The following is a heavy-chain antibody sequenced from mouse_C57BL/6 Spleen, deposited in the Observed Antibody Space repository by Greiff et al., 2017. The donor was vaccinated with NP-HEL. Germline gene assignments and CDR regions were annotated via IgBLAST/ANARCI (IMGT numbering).Heavy chain of an antibody. D-gene: IGHD1-1*01. Sequence: EVQVVESGPELVKPGDSVKISCKASGYSFTGYFMNWVMQSHGKSLEWIGRINPYNGDTFYNQKFKGKATLTVDKSSSTAHMELRSLTSEDSAVYYCAKRLPHGSSYGWYFDVWGTGTTVTVSS. CDR1: GYSFTGYF. J-gene: IGHJ1*03. CDR3: AKRLPHGSSYGWYFDV. V-gene: IGHV1-20*01. CDR2: INPYNGDT.